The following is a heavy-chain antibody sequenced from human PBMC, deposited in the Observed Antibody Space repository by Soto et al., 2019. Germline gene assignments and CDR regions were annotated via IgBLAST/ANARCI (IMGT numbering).Heavy chain of an antibody. CDR2: IIPIFGTA. Sequence: GPSVKVSCKASGGTFSSYAISWVRQAPGQGLEWMGGIIPIFGTANYAQKFQGRVTITADESTSTAYMELSSLRSEDTAVYYCASSIAARPDPFYYYYGMDVWGQGTTVTVSS. CDR1: GGTFSSYA. D-gene: IGHD6-6*01. J-gene: IGHJ6*02. V-gene: IGHV1-69*13. CDR3: ASSIAARPDPFYYYYGMDV.